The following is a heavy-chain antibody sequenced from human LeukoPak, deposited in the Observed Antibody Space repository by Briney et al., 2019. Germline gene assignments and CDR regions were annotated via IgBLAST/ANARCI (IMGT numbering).Heavy chain of an antibody. Sequence: SETLSLTCTVSGGSISSSSYYWGWIRQPPGKGLEWIGSIYYSGSTYYNPSLKSRVTISVDTSKNQFSLKLSSVTAADTAVYYCARVGLGGGYRFDYWGQGTLVTVSS. J-gene: IGHJ4*02. CDR1: GGSISSSSYY. D-gene: IGHD1-26*01. CDR2: IYYSGST. V-gene: IGHV4-39*07. CDR3: ARVGLGGGYRFDY.